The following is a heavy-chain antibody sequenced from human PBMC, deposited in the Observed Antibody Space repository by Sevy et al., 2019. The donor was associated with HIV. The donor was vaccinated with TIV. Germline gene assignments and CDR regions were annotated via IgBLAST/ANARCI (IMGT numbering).Heavy chain of an antibody. CDR3: ASHEDWGSSSWFRFDP. CDR1: GGSIKYYD. V-gene: IGHV4-59*01. CDR2: IFYSGSA. J-gene: IGHJ5*02. Sequence: SETLSLTCSVSGGSIKYYDWSWIRQPPGKGLEWIGNIFYSGSANYNPSLKSRVTISVDTSKNQFSLRLNSVTAADTAVYYCASHEDWGSSSWFRFDPWGQGTLVTVSS. D-gene: IGHD6-13*01.